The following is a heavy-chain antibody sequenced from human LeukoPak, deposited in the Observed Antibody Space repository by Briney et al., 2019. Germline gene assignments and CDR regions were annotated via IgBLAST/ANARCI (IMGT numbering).Heavy chain of an antibody. J-gene: IGHJ5*02. Sequence: SETLSLTCAVSGGSISSSNWWSWVRQPPGKGLEWIGEIYHSGSTNYNPSLKSRVTISVDKSKNQFSLKLSSVTAADTAVYYCARKFPLYDFWSGYYTTWGQGTLDTVSS. CDR1: GGSISSSNW. CDR3: ARKFPLYDFWSGYYTT. D-gene: IGHD3-3*01. CDR2: IYHSGST. V-gene: IGHV4-4*02.